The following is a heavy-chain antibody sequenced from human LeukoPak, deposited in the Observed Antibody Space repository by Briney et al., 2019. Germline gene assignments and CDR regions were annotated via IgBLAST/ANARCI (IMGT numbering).Heavy chain of an antibody. J-gene: IGHJ5*02. CDR1: GGSISSSSYY. Sequence: PSETLSLTCTVSGGSISSSSYYWGWIRPPPGKGREWIGIIYYSGSTYYNPSLKSRLTISVDTSKNQFSLKLSSVTATDTAVYYCARRGYCSSTSCYEYWFDPWGQGTLVTVSS. D-gene: IGHD2-2*01. CDR3: ARRGYCSSTSCYEYWFDP. V-gene: IGHV4-39*01. CDR2: IYYSGST.